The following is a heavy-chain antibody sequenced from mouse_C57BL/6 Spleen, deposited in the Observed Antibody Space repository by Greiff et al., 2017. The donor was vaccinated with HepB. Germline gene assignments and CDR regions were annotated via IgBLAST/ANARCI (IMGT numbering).Heavy chain of an antibody. CDR2: IYPRDGST. V-gene: IGHV1-85*01. J-gene: IGHJ4*01. Sequence: VQLQQSGPELVKPGASVKLSCKASGYTFTSYDINWVKQRPGQGLEWIGWIYPRDGSTKYNEKFKGKATLTVDTSYSKAYMELHSLTSEDSAIYFCTRSDYYDGSSPYYYAMDYWGQGTSVTVSS. D-gene: IGHD1-1*01. CDR1: GYTFTSYD. CDR3: TRSDYYDGSSPYYYAMDY.